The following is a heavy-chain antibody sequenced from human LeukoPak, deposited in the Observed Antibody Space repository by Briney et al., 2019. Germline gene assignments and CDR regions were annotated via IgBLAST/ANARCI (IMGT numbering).Heavy chain of an antibody. V-gene: IGHV3-30-3*01. Sequence: GRSLRLSCAASGFTFSSYAMHWVRQAPGKGLEWVAVISYDGGNKYYADSVKGRFTISRDNSKNTLYLQMNSLRAEDTAVYYCARDPYDSSGYYFDYWGQGTLVTVSS. CDR3: ARDPYDSSGYYFDY. D-gene: IGHD3-22*01. J-gene: IGHJ4*02. CDR2: ISYDGGNK. CDR1: GFTFSSYA.